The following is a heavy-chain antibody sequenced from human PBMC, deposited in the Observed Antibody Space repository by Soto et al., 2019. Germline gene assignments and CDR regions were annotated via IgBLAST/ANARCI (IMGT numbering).Heavy chain of an antibody. CDR1: GGSISSGGYY. Sequence: SETLSLTCTVSGGSISSGGYYWSWIRQHPGKGLEWIGYIYYSGSTYYNPSLKSRVTISVDTSKNQFSLKLSSVTAADTAVYYCALGRTPRSCSSTSCYSSYNWFDPWGQGTLVTVSS. CDR3: ALGRTPRSCSSTSCYSSYNWFDP. CDR2: IYYSGST. D-gene: IGHD2-2*01. J-gene: IGHJ5*02. V-gene: IGHV4-31*03.